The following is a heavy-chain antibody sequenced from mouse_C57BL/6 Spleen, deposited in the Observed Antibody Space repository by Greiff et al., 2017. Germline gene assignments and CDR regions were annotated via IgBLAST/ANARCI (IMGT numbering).Heavy chain of an antibody. CDR1: GYTFTSYW. CDR3: AICYSNYAWCAY. CDR2: IHPSDSDT. V-gene: IGHV1-74*01. J-gene: IGHJ3*01. D-gene: IGHD2-5*01. Sequence: QVQLQQPGAELVKPGASVKVSCKASGYTFTSYWMHWVKQRPGQGLEWIGRIHPSDSDTNYNQKFKGKATLTVDKSSSTAYMQLSSLTSEDSAVYYCAICYSNYAWCAYWGQGTLVTVSA.